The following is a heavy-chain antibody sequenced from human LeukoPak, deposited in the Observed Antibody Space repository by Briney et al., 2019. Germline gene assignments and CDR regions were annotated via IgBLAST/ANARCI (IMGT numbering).Heavy chain of an antibody. V-gene: IGHV3-30-3*01. CDR3: MTSPEGIDS. CDR1: GFTFSSYA. J-gene: IGHJ4*02. CDR2: ISYGGSNK. Sequence: GGSLRLSCAASGFTFSSYAMHWVRQAPGKWLEWVAVISYGGSNKYYADSVKGRFTISRDNSKNTLYLQMNSLRAEDTAVYYCMTSPEGIDSWGPGTLVTVSS.